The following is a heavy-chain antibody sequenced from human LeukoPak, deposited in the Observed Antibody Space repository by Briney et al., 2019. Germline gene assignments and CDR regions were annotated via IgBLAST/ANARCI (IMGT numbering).Heavy chain of an antibody. Sequence: PGGSLRLSCAASGFTFSNYGIHWVRQAPGKGLDWVAFVRYGGSNKYYADSVKGRFTISRDNSKNTLYLQMNSLRAEDTAVYYCTKEMADRREAFDYWGQGTLATVSS. D-gene: IGHD6-6*01. CDR1: GFTFSNYG. V-gene: IGHV3-30*02. CDR2: VRYGGSNK. J-gene: IGHJ4*02. CDR3: TKEMADRREAFDY.